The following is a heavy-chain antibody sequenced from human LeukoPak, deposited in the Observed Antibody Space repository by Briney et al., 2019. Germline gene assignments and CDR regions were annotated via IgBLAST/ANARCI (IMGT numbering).Heavy chain of an antibody. CDR3: ARVGGDYYDSSGQLDY. D-gene: IGHD3-22*01. V-gene: IGHV3-21*01. Sequence: PGGSLRLSCAASGFTFSSYSTNWVRQAPGKGLEWASSISSSSSYIYYADSVKGRFTISRDNAKNSLYLQMNSLRAEDTAVYYCARVGGDYYDSSGQLDYWGQGTLVTVSS. CDR1: GFTFSSYS. J-gene: IGHJ4*02. CDR2: ISSSSSYI.